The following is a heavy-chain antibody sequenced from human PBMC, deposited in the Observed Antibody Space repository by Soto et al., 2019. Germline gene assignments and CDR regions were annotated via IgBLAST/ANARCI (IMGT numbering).Heavy chain of an antibody. D-gene: IGHD3-16*01. CDR3: ARWGTTGGLDV. Sequence: QVQLVESGGGVVQRGASLRLSCVGSGFTFRSYVIHWVRQAPGKGLEWVALTSYDGSNKYYDDSVKGRFTISRDNSRNTVDLHMDSLRLEDTALYYCARWGTTGGLDVWGQGTLVSVSS. CDR1: GFTFRSYV. V-gene: IGHV3-30*19. CDR2: TSYDGSNK. J-gene: IGHJ4*02.